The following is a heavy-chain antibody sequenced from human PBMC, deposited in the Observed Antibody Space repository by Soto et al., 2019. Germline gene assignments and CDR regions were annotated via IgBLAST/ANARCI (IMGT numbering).Heavy chain of an antibody. Sequence: QVQLVQSGAEVKKPGSSVKVSCKASGGTFSSYAISWVRQAPGQGLEWMGGIIPIFGTANYAQKLQGRVTITEDGDTTTAYMGLSSLESADTAVYYCARDGAMVYALGGGGFDYWGQGTLVTVST. CDR3: ARDGAMVYALGGGGFDY. D-gene: IGHD2-8*01. J-gene: IGHJ4*02. V-gene: IGHV1-69*01. CDR1: GGTFSSYA. CDR2: IIPIFGTA.